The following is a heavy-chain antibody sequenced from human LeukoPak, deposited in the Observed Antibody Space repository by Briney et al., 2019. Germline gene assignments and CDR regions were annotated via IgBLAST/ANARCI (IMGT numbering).Heavy chain of an antibody. Sequence: SETLSLTCTVSGGSISSSSCYWGWIRQPPGKGLEWIGRIYTSGSTNYNPSLKSRVTMSVDTSKNQFSLKLSSVTAADTAVYYCARDGYGDNSTDNWFDPWGQGTLVTVSS. D-gene: IGHD4-17*01. V-gene: IGHV4-39*07. J-gene: IGHJ5*02. CDR1: GGSISSSSCY. CDR3: ARDGYGDNSTDNWFDP. CDR2: IYTSGST.